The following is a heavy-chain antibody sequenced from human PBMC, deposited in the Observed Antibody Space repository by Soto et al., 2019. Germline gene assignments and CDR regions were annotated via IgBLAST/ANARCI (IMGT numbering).Heavy chain of an antibody. Sequence: AGGSLRLSCAASGFTFSSYWMSWVRQAPGKGLEWVANIKQDGSEKYYVDSVKGRFTISRDNAKNSLYLQMNSLRAEDTAVYYCASYCSGGSCTFAFDIWGQGTMVTVSS. CDR3: ASYCSGGSCTFAFDI. J-gene: IGHJ3*02. CDR1: GFTFSSYW. D-gene: IGHD2-15*01. V-gene: IGHV3-7*01. CDR2: IKQDGSEK.